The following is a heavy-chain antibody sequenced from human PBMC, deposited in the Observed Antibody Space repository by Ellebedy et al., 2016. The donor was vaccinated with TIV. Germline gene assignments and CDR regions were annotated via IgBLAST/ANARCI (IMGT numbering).Heavy chain of an antibody. CDR2: VHPESGGT. V-gene: IGHV1-2*02. J-gene: IGHJ4*02. Sequence: AASVKVSCKASGYTFTGYYMHWVRQAPGQGLEWMGWVHPESGGTNYAQKFQWRVTMTRDTSLSTVYMELRRLNSDDTAVYYCAREQGSVFHHWGQGTLVTVSS. CDR3: AREQGSVFHH. CDR1: GYTFTGYY.